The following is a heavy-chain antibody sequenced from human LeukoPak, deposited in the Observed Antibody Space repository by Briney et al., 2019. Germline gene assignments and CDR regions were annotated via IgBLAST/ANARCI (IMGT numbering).Heavy chain of an antibody. J-gene: IGHJ4*02. CDR2: INHSGST. CDR3: AKDIYDSSGYYPY. Sequence: SETLSLTCAVYGGSFSGYYWSWIRQPPGKGLEWIGEINHSGSTNYNPSLKSRVTISVDTSKNQFSLKLSSVTAADTAVYCCAKDIYDSSGYYPYWGQGTLVTVSS. CDR1: GGSFSGYY. D-gene: IGHD3-22*01. V-gene: IGHV4-34*01.